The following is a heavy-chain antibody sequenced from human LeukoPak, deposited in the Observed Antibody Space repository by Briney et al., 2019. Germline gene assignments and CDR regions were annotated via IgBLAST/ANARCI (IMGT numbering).Heavy chain of an antibody. CDR3: ARGIAVSGTGVRFDP. V-gene: IGHV4-59*08. CDR1: GGSFSGYY. J-gene: IGHJ5*02. Sequence: SETLSLTCAVYGGSFSGYYWSWIRQPPGKGLEWIGYIYYSGSTNYNPSLKSRVTISVDTSKNQFSLKLSSVTAADTAVYYCARGIAVSGTGVRFDPWGQGTLVTVSS. CDR2: IYYSGST. D-gene: IGHD6-19*01.